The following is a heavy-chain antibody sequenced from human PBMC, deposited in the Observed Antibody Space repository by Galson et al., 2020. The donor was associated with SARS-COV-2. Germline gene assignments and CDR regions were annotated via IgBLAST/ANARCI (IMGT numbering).Heavy chain of an antibody. CDR3: ARDNLGYDTGNAFDV. CDR1: GFILSTYA. D-gene: IGHD5-12*01. V-gene: IGHV3-30-3*01. Sequence: GGSLRLSRAASGFILSTYAMHWARQSPGTGLEWVADLFHRATHQYYADSVKCRFSISRDNYRNTLYLQMNLLRPEDTAVYYCARDNLGYDTGNAFDVWGPGTVVTVSS. CDR2: LFHRATHQ. J-gene: IGHJ3*01.